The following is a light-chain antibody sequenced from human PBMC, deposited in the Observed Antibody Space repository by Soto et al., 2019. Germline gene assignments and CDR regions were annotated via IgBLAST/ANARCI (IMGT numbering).Light chain of an antibody. CDR2: GAS. J-gene: IGKJ5*01. V-gene: IGKV3-11*01. CDR1: QGFSSTY. CDR3: QQRSNWPPIT. Sequence: DIVLTQSPDTLSLSPGETATPSCRASQGFSSTYLAWYQQRPGQAPRLLIFGASHRAAGVPARFSGSGFGTDFTLTISSLEPEDAAVYYCQQRSNWPPITFGQGTRLEIK.